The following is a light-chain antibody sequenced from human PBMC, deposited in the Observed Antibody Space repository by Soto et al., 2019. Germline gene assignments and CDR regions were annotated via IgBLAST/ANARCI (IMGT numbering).Light chain of an antibody. CDR1: QGIRND. CDR2: AAS. J-gene: IGKJ1*01. CDR3: LQDYSYPWT. Sequence: AIQLTQSPSSLSASVGDRVTITCRASQGIRNDLGWYQQKPGKAPKLLIYAASSLQSGVPSRFSGSASGTDFTLTISSLRPEDFATYYCLQDYSYPWTFGQGTKVDI. V-gene: IGKV1-6*01.